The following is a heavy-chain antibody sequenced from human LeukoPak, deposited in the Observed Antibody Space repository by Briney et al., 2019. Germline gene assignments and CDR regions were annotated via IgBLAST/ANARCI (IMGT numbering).Heavy chain of an antibody. Sequence: GGSLRLSCAASGFTFSSYWMSWVRQAPGKGLEWVANIKQDGSEKYYVDSVKGRFTISRDNAKNSLYLQMNSLRAENTAVYYCARDHGGYRDYVSGWFDPWGQGTLVTVSS. CDR2: IKQDGSEK. V-gene: IGHV3-7*01. J-gene: IGHJ5*02. CDR1: GFTFSSYW. CDR3: ARDHGGYRDYVSGWFDP. D-gene: IGHD3-10*01.